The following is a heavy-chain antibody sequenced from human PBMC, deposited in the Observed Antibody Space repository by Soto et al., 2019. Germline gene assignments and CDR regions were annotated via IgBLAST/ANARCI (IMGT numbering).Heavy chain of an antibody. J-gene: IGHJ6*02. V-gene: IGHV3-30*18. Sequence: GGSLRLSCAASGFTFSSYGMHWVRQAPGKGLEWVAVISYDGSNKYYADSVKGRFTISRDNSKNTLYLQMNSLRAEDTAVYYCAKDKRRDRDGYNYEYYYYYYGMDVWGQGTTVTVSS. D-gene: IGHD5-12*01. CDR1: GFTFSSYG. CDR2: ISYDGSNK. CDR3: AKDKRRDRDGYNYEYYYYYYGMDV.